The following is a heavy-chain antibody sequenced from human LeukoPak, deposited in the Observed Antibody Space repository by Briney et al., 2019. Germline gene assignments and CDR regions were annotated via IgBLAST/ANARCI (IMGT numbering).Heavy chain of an antibody. D-gene: IGHD3-10*02. CDR3: AELGITVIGGV. J-gene: IGHJ6*04. V-gene: IGHV3-48*03. CDR1: GFTFSSYE. CDR2: ISSSGSTI. Sequence: GGSLRLSCAASGFTFSSYEMNWVRQAPGKGLEWVPYISSSGSTIYYADSVKGRFTISRDNAKNSLYLQMNSLRAEDTAVYYCAELGITVIGGVWGKGTTVTVSS.